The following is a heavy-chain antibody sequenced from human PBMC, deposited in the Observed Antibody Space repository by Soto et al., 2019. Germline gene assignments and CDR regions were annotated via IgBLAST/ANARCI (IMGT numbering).Heavy chain of an antibody. V-gene: IGHV3-21*01. D-gene: IGHD3-10*01. Sequence: GGSLRLSCAASGFTFSSYAMSWVRQAPGKGLEWVSAISGSGGDTYYADSVKGRFTISRDNAKNSLYLQMNSLRAEDTAVYYCARATMVRGVIIIPPDYWGQGTLVTVSS. CDR1: GFTFSSYA. CDR3: ARATMVRGVIIIPPDY. J-gene: IGHJ4*02. CDR2: ISGSGGDT.